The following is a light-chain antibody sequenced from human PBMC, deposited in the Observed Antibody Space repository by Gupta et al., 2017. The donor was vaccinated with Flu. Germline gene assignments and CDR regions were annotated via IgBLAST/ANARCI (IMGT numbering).Light chain of an antibody. CDR3: QQEDDPPLT. J-gene: IGKJ4*01. V-gene: IGKV4-1*01. CDR2: WAS. CDR1: ESVLYGSDKKNY. Sequence: DIVITQSPGSLVVSLGERATINCKSRESVLYGSDKKNYFAWYQQKPGQPPKVLIYWASTRESGVPDTFSGSGSGTDFTLTIISLQAEDVALYYCQQEDDPPLTFGRGTKVEIK.